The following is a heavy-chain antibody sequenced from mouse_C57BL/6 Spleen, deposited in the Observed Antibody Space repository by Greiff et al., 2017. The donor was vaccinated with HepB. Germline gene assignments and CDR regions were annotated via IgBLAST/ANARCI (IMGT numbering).Heavy chain of an antibody. CDR3: TREANYDYGYAMDY. V-gene: IGHV5-9-1*02. CDR1: EFTFSSYA. CDR2: ISSGGDYI. D-gene: IGHD2-4*01. J-gene: IGHJ4*01. Sequence: EVMLVESGEGLVKPGGSLKLSCAASEFTFSSYAMSWVRQTPEKRLEWVAYISSGGDYIYYADTVKGRFTISRDNARSTLYLQMSSLKSEDTAMYYCTREANYDYGYAMDYWGQGNSVTVAS.